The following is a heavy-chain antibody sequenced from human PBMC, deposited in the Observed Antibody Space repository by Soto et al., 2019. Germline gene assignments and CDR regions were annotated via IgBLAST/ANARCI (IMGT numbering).Heavy chain of an antibody. CDR3: AIMDSFGSLNWFDP. V-gene: IGHV1-8*01. Sequence: GASVKAFCEASCYTFTDNDVSWVRQATGQGVEWMGWMNPGSGDTGYAQKFQGRLTMTRDISIATAYMELNSLTSEDTAIYYCAIMDSFGSLNWFDPWGQGTLVIVSS. D-gene: IGHD5-18*01. CDR2: MNPGSGDT. J-gene: IGHJ5*02. CDR1: CYTFTDND.